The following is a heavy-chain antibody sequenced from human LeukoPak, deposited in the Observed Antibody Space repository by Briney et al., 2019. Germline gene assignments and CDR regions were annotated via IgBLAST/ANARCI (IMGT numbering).Heavy chain of an antibody. CDR1: GYTFTGYY. J-gene: IGHJ6*03. V-gene: IGHV1-2*02. D-gene: IGHD6-19*01. CDR3: ARDYRVAGTLRSLFRYMDV. CDR2: INPSGGT. Sequence: GASVKVSCKASGYTFTGYYLHWVRQAPGQGLEWMGWINPSGGTNYAQKFQGRVTMTRDTSISTAYMELSRLRSDDTAVYYCARDYRVAGTLRSLFRYMDVWGKGTTVTVSS.